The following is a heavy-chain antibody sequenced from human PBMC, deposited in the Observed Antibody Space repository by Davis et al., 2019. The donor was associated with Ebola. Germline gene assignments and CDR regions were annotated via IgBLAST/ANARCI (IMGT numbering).Heavy chain of an antibody. D-gene: IGHD3-16*02. J-gene: IGHJ6*02. CDR3: AKGDDYVWGSYRYDYYYYYGMDV. CDR2: ISYDGSNK. Sequence: GGSLRLSCAASGFTFSSYAMHWVRQAPGKGLEWVAVISYDGSNKYYADSVKGRFTISRDNAKSTLYLQMNSLRAEDTAVYYCAKGDDYVWGSYRYDYYYYYGMDVWGQGTTVTVSS. V-gene: IGHV3-30-3*01. CDR1: GFTFSSYA.